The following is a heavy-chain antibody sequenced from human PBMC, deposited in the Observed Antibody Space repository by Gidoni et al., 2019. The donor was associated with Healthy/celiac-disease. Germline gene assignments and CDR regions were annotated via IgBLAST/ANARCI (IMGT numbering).Heavy chain of an antibody. Sequence: QLQLQESGPGLVKPSETLSLTCTVSGCSISSSSSYWGWIRQPPGKGLEWIGSLYYSGSTYYNPALKRRVTISVDTSKNQFSLKLSSVTAADTAVYYCARQGGDSSSWYGGRDVWGQGTTVTVSS. CDR3: ARQGGDSSSWYGGRDV. D-gene: IGHD6-13*01. J-gene: IGHJ6*02. CDR1: GCSISSSSSY. V-gene: IGHV4-39*01. CDR2: LYYSGST.